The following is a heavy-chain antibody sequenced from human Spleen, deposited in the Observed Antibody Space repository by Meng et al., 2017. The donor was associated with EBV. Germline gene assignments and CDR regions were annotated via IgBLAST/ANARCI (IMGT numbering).Heavy chain of an antibody. CDR1: GYTFTSHA. D-gene: IGHD2-8*02. Sequence: QVQLVQSGAEVKKPGASVKVSCKASGYTFTSHAIHWVRQAPGQRLEWMAWINAGNGDRKYSQKSQGRVTITRDTSASTAYMELSSLRSEDTAVYYCARGPVLVVYDEYFQHWGQGTLVTVSS. CDR3: ARGPVLVVYDEYFQH. V-gene: IGHV1-3*01. J-gene: IGHJ1*01. CDR2: INAGNGDR.